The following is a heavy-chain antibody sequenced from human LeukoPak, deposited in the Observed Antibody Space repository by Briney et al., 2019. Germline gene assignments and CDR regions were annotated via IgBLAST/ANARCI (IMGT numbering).Heavy chain of an antibody. CDR2: ISSSSSYI. CDR3: AKLPDSSGYHYFDY. J-gene: IGHJ4*02. Sequence: GGSLRLSCAASGFTFSSYSMNWVRQAPGKGLEWVSSISSSSSYIYYADSVKGRFTISRDNAKNSLYLQMNSLRAEDTAVYYCAKLPDSSGYHYFDYWGQGTLVTVSS. D-gene: IGHD3-22*01. V-gene: IGHV3-21*04. CDR1: GFTFSSYS.